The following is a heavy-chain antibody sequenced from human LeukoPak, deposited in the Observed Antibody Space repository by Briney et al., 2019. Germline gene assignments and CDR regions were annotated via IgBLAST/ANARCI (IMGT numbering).Heavy chain of an antibody. CDR3: ARQKWEQQGRDYYFNGLDV. J-gene: IGHJ6*02. V-gene: IGHV4-4*02. Sequence: SETLSLTCSVSIGSISSSEWWSWVRQSPVKGLEWIGEIYLYGTTNYNPSFTSRVTMSVDRSRNQFSLKPTSVTAADTAVYYCARQKWEQQGRDYYFNGLDVWGPGTTVIVSS. CDR2: IYLYGTT. CDR1: IGSISSSEW. D-gene: IGHD1/OR15-1a*01.